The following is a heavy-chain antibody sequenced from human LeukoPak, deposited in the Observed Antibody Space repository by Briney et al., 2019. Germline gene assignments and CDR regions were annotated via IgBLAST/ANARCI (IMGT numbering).Heavy chain of an antibody. J-gene: IGHJ4*02. CDR3: ARADGDIFDY. Sequence: SETLSLTCTVSGGSISGYYWSWIRQPPGKGLEWIGYIYYSGSTNYNPSLKSRVTISVDTSKNQFSLKLSSVTAADTAVYYCARADGDIFDYWGQGTLVTVST. CDR1: GGSISGYY. D-gene: IGHD4-17*01. CDR2: IYYSGST. V-gene: IGHV4-59*12.